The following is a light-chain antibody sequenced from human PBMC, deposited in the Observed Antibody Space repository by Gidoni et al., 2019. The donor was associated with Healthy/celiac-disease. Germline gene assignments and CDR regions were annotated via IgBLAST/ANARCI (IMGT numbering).Light chain of an antibody. CDR3: QAWDSSTRVYV. V-gene: IGLV3-1*01. CDR2: QDS. CDR1: KLGDKY. J-gene: IGLJ1*01. Sequence: SYELTQPHSVSVSPGQTASIPCSGDKLGDKYACWYQQKPGHYPVLVIYQDSKRPSGIPERFSGSNSGNKATLTISGTEAMDEADYYCQAWDSSTRVYVFGTGTKVTVL.